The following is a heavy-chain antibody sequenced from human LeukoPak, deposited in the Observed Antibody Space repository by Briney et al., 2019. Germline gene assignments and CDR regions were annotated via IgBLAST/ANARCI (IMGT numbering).Heavy chain of an antibody. CDR2: IYYSGST. CDR3: ARRGYSGSYFDY. Sequence: PSETLSLTCTVSGGSISSSSYYWGWIRQPPGKGLEGIGSIYYSGSTYYNPSLKSRVTISVDTSKNQFSLKLSSVTAADTAVYYCARRGYSGSYFDYWGQGTLVTVSS. V-gene: IGHV4-39*01. CDR1: GGSISSSSYY. J-gene: IGHJ4*02. D-gene: IGHD1-26*01.